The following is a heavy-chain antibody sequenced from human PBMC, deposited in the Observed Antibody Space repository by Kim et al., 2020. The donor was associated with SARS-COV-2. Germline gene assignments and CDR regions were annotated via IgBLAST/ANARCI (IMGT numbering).Heavy chain of an antibody. CDR3: ARPRYYEILTGTVY. D-gene: IGHD3-9*01. Sequence: ADTVKSRLTFSRDNAKNSLYLQMSSLGAGDTAVYYCARPRYYEILTGTVYWGQGTLITVSS. J-gene: IGHJ4*02. V-gene: IGHV3-11*01.